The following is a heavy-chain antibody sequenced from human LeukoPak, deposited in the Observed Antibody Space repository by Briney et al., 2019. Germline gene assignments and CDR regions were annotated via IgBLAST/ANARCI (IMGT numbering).Heavy chain of an antibody. Sequence: SVKVSCKASGGTFSSYAISWVRQAPGQGLEWMGGIIPIFGTANYAQKFQGRVTITTDESTSTAYMELSSLRSEDTAVYYYARSTIFGVVLHAFDIWGQGTMVTVSS. V-gene: IGHV1-69*05. CDR3: ARSTIFGVVLHAFDI. CDR2: IIPIFGTA. CDR1: GGTFSSYA. J-gene: IGHJ3*02. D-gene: IGHD3-3*01.